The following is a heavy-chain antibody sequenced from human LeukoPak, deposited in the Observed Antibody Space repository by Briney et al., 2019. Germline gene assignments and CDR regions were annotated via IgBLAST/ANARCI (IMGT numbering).Heavy chain of an antibody. Sequence: GGSLRLPCAASGFTFSSYAMSWVRQAPGKGLEWVSAISGSGGSTYYADSVKGRFTISRDNSKNTLYLQMNSLRAEDTAVYYCAKGYYYYYYGMDVWGQGTTVTVSS. CDR3: AKGYYYYYYGMDV. CDR2: ISGSGGST. CDR1: GFTFSSYA. J-gene: IGHJ6*02. V-gene: IGHV3-23*01.